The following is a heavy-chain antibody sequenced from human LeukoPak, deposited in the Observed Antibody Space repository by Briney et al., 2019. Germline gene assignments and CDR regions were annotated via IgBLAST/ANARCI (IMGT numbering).Heavy chain of an antibody. V-gene: IGHV3-33*01. D-gene: IGHD6-19*01. CDR1: GFTFSSYG. Sequence: GGSLRLSCAASGFTFSSYGMHWVRQAPGKGLEWVAVIWYDGSNKYYADSVKGRFTISRDNSKNTLYLQMNSLRAEDTAVYYRARTWLSYYYYGMDVWGQGTTVTVSS. J-gene: IGHJ6*02. CDR3: ARTWLSYYYYGMDV. CDR2: IWYDGSNK.